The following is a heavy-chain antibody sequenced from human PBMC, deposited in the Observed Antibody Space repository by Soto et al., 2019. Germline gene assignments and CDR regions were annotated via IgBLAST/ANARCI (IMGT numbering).Heavy chain of an antibody. CDR1: GYSFTSHW. V-gene: IGHV5-10-1*01. CDR2: IDPSDSYT. D-gene: IGHD1-1*01. J-gene: IGHJ6*02. Sequence: GESLKISCQGSGYSFTSHWITSVRQTPGKGLEWMGRIDPSDSYTNYSPSFQGRVTISADRSISTAFLQWSSLEASDTAIYYCARRLSGPKEEYNAYYFYGLDVWGQGTTVTVSS. CDR3: ARRLSGPKEEYNAYYFYGLDV.